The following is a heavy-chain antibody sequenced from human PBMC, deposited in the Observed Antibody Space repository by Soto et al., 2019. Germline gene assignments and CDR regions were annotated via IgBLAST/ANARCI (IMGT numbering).Heavy chain of an antibody. CDR1: GFTFSSYA. D-gene: IGHD6-19*01. CDR3: AKDLSLSSGWYGGGYYFDY. J-gene: IGHJ4*02. V-gene: IGHV3-23*01. CDR2: ISGSGGST. Sequence: EVQLLESGGGLVQPGGSLRLSCAASGFTFSSYAMSWVRQAPGKGLEWVSAISGSGGSTYYADSVKGRFTISRDNSKNTLYLQMNSLRAEDTAVYYCAKDLSLSSGWYGGGYYFDYWGQGTLVTVSS.